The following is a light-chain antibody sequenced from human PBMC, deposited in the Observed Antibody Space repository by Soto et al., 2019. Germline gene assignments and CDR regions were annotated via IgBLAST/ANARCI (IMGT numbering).Light chain of an antibody. V-gene: IGLV2-14*03. CDR1: SSDIGAYDY. CDR2: DLS. Sequence: QSVLSQPSSVSGSPGQSITISWTGTSSDIGAYDYVSWYHPHPGKAPKLVIYDLSDRPSGVSNRFSGSKPGNTASLTISGLQVEDEADYYCSSHERTTPLNYVVGTGTKVTVL. J-gene: IGLJ1*01. CDR3: SSHERTTPLNYV.